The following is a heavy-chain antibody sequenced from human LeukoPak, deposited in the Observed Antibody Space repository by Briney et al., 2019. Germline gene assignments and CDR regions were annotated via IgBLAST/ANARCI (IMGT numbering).Heavy chain of an antibody. D-gene: IGHD4-17*01. CDR2: ISYDGSNK. V-gene: IGHV3-30-3*01. CDR3: ARAPRVTTALDY. Sequence: PGGSLRLSCAASGFTFSSYAMHWVRQAPGKGLEWVAVISYDGSNKYYADSVKGRFTISRDNSKNTLYLQMNSLRAEDTAVYYCARAPRVTTALDYWGQGTLVTVSS. CDR1: GFTFSSYA. J-gene: IGHJ4*02.